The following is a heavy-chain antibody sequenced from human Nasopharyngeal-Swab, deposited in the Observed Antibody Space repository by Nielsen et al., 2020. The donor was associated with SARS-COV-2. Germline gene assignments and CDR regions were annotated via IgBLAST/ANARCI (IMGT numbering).Heavy chain of an antibody. CDR2: ISGADDST. J-gene: IGHJ6*02. Sequence: GRSLRLSCSASGFIFKNYAMNWVRQAPGRGLEWVSAISGADDSTKYADSVKGRFTISRDNSKNTLYLQMNSLRAEDTAVYYCAKEHSIVVVPAATDRYGMDVWGQGTTVTVSS. CDR1: GFIFKNYA. CDR3: AKEHSIVVVPAATDRYGMDV. V-gene: IGHV3-23*01. D-gene: IGHD2-2*01.